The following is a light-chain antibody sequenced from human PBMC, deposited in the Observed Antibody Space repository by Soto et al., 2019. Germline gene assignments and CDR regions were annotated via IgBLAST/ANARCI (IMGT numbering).Light chain of an antibody. Sequence: MVLTQSPHTLSLSPVDGATLXCRASQSVSSNYLAWYQQKLGQAPRLLIYDASRRATGIPDRFSGSGSGTDFTLTISRLEPEDFVVYYCQQYGRSPTFGQGTKVDIK. V-gene: IGKV3-20*01. CDR1: QSVSSNY. CDR3: QQYGRSPT. CDR2: DAS. J-gene: IGKJ1*01.